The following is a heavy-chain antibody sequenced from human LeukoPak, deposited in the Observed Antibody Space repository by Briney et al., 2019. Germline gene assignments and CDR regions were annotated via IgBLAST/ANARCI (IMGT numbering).Heavy chain of an antibody. V-gene: IGHV4-4*09. CDR1: GGSISSYS. CDR2: IYTAGST. D-gene: IGHD3-10*01. Sequence: SETLSLTCTVSGGSISSYSWSWIRQSPGKGLEWIGYIYTAGSTNFNPSLKSRVTISVDTSKSLFSLKLSSVTAADTAVYYCARGTLWFGELSTVILDPWGQGTLVTVSS. J-gene: IGHJ5*02. CDR3: ARGTLWFGELSTVILDP.